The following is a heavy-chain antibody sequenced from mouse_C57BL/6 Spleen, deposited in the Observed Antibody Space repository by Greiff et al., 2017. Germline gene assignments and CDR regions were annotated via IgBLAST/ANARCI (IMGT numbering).Heavy chain of an antibody. J-gene: IGHJ2*01. V-gene: IGHV1-69*01. Sequence: QVQLQQPGAELVMPGASVKLSCKASGYTFTSYWMHWVKQRPGQGLEWIGEIDPSDSYTNYNQKFKGKSTLTVDKSSSTAYMQLSSLTSEDSAVYYCAIWITTVVATTLDYWGQGTTLTVSS. D-gene: IGHD1-1*01. CDR3: AIWITTVVATTLDY. CDR1: GYTFTSYW. CDR2: IDPSDSYT.